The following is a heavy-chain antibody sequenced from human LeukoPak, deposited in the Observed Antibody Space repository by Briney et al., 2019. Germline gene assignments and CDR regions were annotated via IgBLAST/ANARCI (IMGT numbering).Heavy chain of an antibody. D-gene: IGHD6-13*01. CDR3: ARDLRALAAENWFDP. V-gene: IGHV1-2*02. J-gene: IGHJ5*02. Sequence: GASVKVSCKASGYTFTGYYMHWVRQAPGQGLEWMGWINPNSGGTNYAQKFQGRVTMTRDTSISTAYMELSRLRSDDTAVYYCARDLRALAAENWFDPWGQGTLVTVSS. CDR1: GYTFTGYY. CDR2: INPNSGGT.